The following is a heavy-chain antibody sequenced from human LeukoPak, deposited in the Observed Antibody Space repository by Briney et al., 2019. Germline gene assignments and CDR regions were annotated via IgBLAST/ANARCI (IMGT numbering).Heavy chain of an antibody. Sequence: SETLSLTRAVYGGSFSGYYWSWIRQPPGKGLEWIGEINHSGGTNYNPSLKSRVTISVDTSKNQFSLKLSSVTAADTAVYYCARGVGWFGELFNYYGMDVWGQGTTVTVSS. J-gene: IGHJ6*02. CDR1: GGSFSGYY. CDR2: INHSGGT. V-gene: IGHV4-34*01. CDR3: ARGVGWFGELFNYYGMDV. D-gene: IGHD3-10*01.